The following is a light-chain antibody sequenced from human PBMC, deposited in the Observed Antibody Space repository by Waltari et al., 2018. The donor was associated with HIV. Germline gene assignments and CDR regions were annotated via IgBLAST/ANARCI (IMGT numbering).Light chain of an antibody. Sequence: DTVLTQSPGTLSLSPGERATLSCRASQSVSSSYLAWYQQKPGQAPRLLIYGASSRATGSPDRFSGSGSGTDFTLTISRLEPEDFAVYYCQQYGSSRLMYTFGQGTKLEIK. CDR3: QQYGSSRLMYT. J-gene: IGKJ2*01. V-gene: IGKV3-20*01. CDR1: QSVSSSY. CDR2: GAS.